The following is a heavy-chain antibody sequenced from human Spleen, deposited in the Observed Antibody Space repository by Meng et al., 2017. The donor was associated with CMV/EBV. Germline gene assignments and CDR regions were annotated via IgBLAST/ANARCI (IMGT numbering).Heavy chain of an antibody. V-gene: IGHV4-61*01. J-gene: IGHJ4*02. CDR2: IYYRGNT. CDR3: ASSIAVAGTPIDY. CDR1: GGSVSSGTFY. D-gene: IGHD6-19*01. Sequence: GSLRLSCTVSGGSVSSGTFYFSWIRQPPGKGLEFIGYIYYRGNTNYNPSLKSRVTISVDASKNQFSLKLSSVTAADTAVYYCASSIAVAGTPIDYWGQGNLVTVSS.